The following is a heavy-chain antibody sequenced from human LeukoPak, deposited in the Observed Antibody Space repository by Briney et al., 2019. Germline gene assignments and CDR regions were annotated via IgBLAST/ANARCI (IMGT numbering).Heavy chain of an antibody. V-gene: IGHV3-48*03. CDR2: ISSSGSTI. CDR3: AREHTRGDAFDI. J-gene: IGHJ3*02. Sequence: LGESLILSCAAPVFTFSSYQMNWVRQTPAKGQDMDSYISSSGSTIYYADSLKRRFTISRENAKNSLYLQTNDPRAEDTAVYYCAREHTRGDAFDIWGQGTMVTVSS. D-gene: IGHD2-2*02. CDR1: VFTFSSYQ.